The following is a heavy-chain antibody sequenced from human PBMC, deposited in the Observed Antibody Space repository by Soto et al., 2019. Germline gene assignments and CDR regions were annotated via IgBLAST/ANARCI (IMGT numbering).Heavy chain of an antibody. J-gene: IGHJ4*02. CDR2: ISSSSSTI. Sequence: EVQLVGSGGGLVQPGGSLRLSCAASGFTFSSYSMNWVRQAPGKGLDWVSYISSSSSTIYYADSVKGRFTISRDNAKNSLYLQMNSLRYEDTAVYYCACIAAAGTGRVDYWGQGTLVTVSS. D-gene: IGHD6-13*01. V-gene: IGHV3-48*02. CDR3: ACIAAAGTGRVDY. CDR1: GFTFSSYS.